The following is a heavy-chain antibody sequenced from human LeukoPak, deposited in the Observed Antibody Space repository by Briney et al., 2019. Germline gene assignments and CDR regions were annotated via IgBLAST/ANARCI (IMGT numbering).Heavy chain of an antibody. J-gene: IGHJ4*02. V-gene: IGHV1-2*02. Sequence: ASVKVSCKACGYTFTGYYMHWVRQAPGQGLEGMGWINPNSGDTNYAQKFQGRVTMTRHTSISTAHMELSRLRSDDTAVYYCTREGVVKRFDYWGQGTLVTVSS. CDR2: INPNSGDT. CDR3: TREGVVKRFDY. CDR1: GYTFTGYY. D-gene: IGHD3-3*01.